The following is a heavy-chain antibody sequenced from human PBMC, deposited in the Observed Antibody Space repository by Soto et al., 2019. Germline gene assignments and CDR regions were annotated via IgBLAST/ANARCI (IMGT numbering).Heavy chain of an antibody. CDR3: ARGLISGSHYSGGWYYFDS. Sequence: PSETLSLTCDVYGGSFSDYNWTWIRQTPGKGLQWIGQINHSGSANYNPSLKSRVTISVHTSSSQFSLELSSVTAADTAVYYCARGLISGSHYSGGWYYFDSWGQGTQVT. J-gene: IGHJ4*02. V-gene: IGHV4-34*01. CDR2: INHSGSA. CDR1: GGSFSDYN. D-gene: IGHD1-26*01.